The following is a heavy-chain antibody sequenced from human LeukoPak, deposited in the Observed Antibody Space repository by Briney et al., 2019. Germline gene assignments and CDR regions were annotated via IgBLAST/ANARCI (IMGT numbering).Heavy chain of an antibody. J-gene: IGHJ5*02. D-gene: IGHD6-13*01. CDR2: IYYSGST. Sequence: PSETLSLTCTVSGGSISSYYWSWIRQPPGKGLEWIGYIYYSGSTNYNPSLKSRVTISVDTSKNQFSLKLSSVTAADTAVYYCARGPGSWYSVWFDPWGQGTLVTVSS. CDR1: GGSISSYY. CDR3: ARGPGSWYSVWFDP. V-gene: IGHV4-59*01.